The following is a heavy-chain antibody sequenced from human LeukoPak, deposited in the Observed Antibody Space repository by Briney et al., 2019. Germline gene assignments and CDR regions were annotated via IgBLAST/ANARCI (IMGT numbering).Heavy chain of an antibody. CDR2: IYYSGST. CDR1: GGSISGSSYC. V-gene: IGHV4-39*01. Sequence: SETLSLTCTVSGGSISGSSYCWGWIRQPPGKGLEWIGSIYYSGSTYYNPSLKSRVTISVDTSKNQFSLKLSSVTAADTAVFFCTRMETVGYFDYWGLGTLVTVSS. J-gene: IGHJ4*02. CDR3: TRMETVGYFDY. D-gene: IGHD2-15*01.